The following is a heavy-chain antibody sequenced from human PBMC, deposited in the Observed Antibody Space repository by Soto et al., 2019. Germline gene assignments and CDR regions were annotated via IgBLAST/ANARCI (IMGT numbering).Heavy chain of an antibody. CDR1: GYTFTNYG. CDR2: ISPYNGDT. CDR3: ARDSLGTETTAWLDP. J-gene: IGHJ5*02. D-gene: IGHD1-1*01. Sequence: QVHLVQSGAEVKKPGASVRVSCKASGYTFTNYGISWLRQAPGQGLEWMGWISPYNGDTNFAQKVQGRVTLTTDTATSTAYRELWSLTSADTAMYYCARDSLGTETTAWLDPWGQGTLVTVSS. V-gene: IGHV1-18*04.